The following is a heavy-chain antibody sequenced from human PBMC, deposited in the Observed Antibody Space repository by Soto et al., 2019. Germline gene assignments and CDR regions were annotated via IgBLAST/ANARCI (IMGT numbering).Heavy chain of an antibody. CDR2: IYYSGST. V-gene: IGHV4-39*01. CDR3: ARRWYGSFDY. J-gene: IGHJ4*02. D-gene: IGHD6-13*01. Sequence: XETLGLTFTVSGSTMRSSSYYGGWIRQPPGKGLEWIGSIYYSGSTYYNPSLKSRVTISVDTSKNQFSLKLSSVTAADTAVYYCARRWYGSFDYWGQGTLVTVSS. CDR1: GSTMRSSSYY.